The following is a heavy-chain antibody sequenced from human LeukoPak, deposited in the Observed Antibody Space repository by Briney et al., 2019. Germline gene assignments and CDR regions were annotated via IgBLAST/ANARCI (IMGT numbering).Heavy chain of an antibody. D-gene: IGHD6-25*01. CDR3: ARGAAPFQH. CDR2: ITSSSSYT. J-gene: IGHJ1*01. CDR1: GITFSNYN. Sequence: GGSLRLSCAAPGITFSNYNMNWVRQAPGKGLEWISSITSSSSYTFYADSVKGRFTISRDNAKNSLYLQMNSLRVEDTAIYYCARGAAPFQHWGQGTLVTVSS. V-gene: IGHV3-21*01.